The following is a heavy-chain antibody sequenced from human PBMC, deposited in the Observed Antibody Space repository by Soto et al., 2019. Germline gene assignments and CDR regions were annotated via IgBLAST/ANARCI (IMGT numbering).Heavy chain of an antibody. CDR3: ARKATVTTCFDY. D-gene: IGHD4-17*01. CDR2: IYYSGNT. Sequence: KPSETLSLTCTVSGGSISPYYWSWIRQPPGKGLEWIGYIYYSGNTYYNPSLKSRVTMSVDTSRNQLSLQLNSVTAADTAVYYCARKATVTTCFDYWGQGTLVTVSS. V-gene: IGHV4-59*12. CDR1: GGSISPYY. J-gene: IGHJ4*02.